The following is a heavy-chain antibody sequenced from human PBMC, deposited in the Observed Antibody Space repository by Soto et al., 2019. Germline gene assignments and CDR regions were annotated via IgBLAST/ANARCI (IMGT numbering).Heavy chain of an antibody. CDR1: GGSFSGYY. J-gene: IGHJ4*02. Sequence: QMQLQQWGAGLLKPSETLSLTCAVYGGSFSGYYYYWIRQPPGKGLEWIGEINRSGSTNYNPSLKSRVTISVDTSKNQFSLTLSSVTAADTAIYYCARGGLTTVPPLTWGQGTLSPSPQ. CDR3: ARGGLTTVPPLT. CDR2: INRSGST. D-gene: IGHD4-17*01. V-gene: IGHV4-34*01.